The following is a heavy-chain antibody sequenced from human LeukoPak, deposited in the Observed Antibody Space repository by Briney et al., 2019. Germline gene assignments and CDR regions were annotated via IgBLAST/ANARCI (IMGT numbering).Heavy chain of an antibody. V-gene: IGHV3-7*05. Sequence: GGSLRLSCAASGFTFSNYWMSWVRQAPGKGLEWVANIKGDGSYKYYVDSVKGRFTISRDNSKNTLYLQMNSLRAEDTAVYYCAREGIAAAGHDYWGQGTLVTVSS. J-gene: IGHJ4*02. CDR1: GFTFSNYW. CDR2: IKGDGSYK. CDR3: AREGIAAAGHDY. D-gene: IGHD6-13*01.